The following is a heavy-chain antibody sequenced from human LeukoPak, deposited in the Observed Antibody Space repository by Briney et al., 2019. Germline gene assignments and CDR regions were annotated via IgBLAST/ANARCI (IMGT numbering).Heavy chain of an antibody. CDR1: GYTFTNFG. Sequence: GASVKVSCKASGYTFTNFGIIWVRQAPGQGLEWMGWISLYDGTTKFAQKIQGRVSLTTDTSTSTAYLELRSLKSDDTAIYYCAKDRMGLMTLPMTAADLWGQGTLVSVSS. CDR2: ISLYDGTT. V-gene: IGHV1-18*04. J-gene: IGHJ5*02. CDR3: AKDRMGLMTLPMTAADL. D-gene: IGHD2-21*02.